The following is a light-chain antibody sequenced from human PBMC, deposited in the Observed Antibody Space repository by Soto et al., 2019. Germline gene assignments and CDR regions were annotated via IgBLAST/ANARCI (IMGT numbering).Light chain of an antibody. J-gene: IGLJ2*01. CDR1: SSDVGGYDY. CDR2: DVS. V-gene: IGLV2-14*03. Sequence: ALTQPASVSGSPGQSITISCTGTSSDVGGYDYVSWYQQHPGKAPKLMIYDVSDRPTEVSKRFSGSKSGNTAYLTISGLQAVDEADYYCSSYTSISTWLFGGGTKVTVL. CDR3: SSYTSISTWL.